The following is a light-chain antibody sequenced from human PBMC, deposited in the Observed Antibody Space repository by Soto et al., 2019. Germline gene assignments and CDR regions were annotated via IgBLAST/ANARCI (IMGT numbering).Light chain of an antibody. Sequence: QSALTQPASVSGSPGQSITISCAGTMRDVGAYNLVSWYQQHPGRAPQLIIYEVRNRPSGISFRFSGSKSGDTASLTISGLQAEDEADYFCSSYSISTAYLFGTGTKVTVL. CDR2: EVR. CDR3: SSYSISTAYL. J-gene: IGLJ1*01. CDR1: MRDVGAYNL. V-gene: IGLV2-14*01.